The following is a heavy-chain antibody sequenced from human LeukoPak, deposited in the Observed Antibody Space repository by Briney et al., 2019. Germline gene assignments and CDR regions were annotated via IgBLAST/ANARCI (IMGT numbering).Heavy chain of an antibody. CDR2: INPNSGGT. J-gene: IGHJ4*02. V-gene: IGHV1-2*02. D-gene: IGHD2-8*02. CDR1: GYTFTGYY. CDR3: ARGGVLTPYFDY. Sequence: ASVKVSCKASGYTFTGYYMHWVRQAPGQGLEWMGWINPNSGGTNYAQKFRGRVTMTRDTSISTAYMELSRLRSDDTAVYYRARGGVLTPYFDYWGQGTLVTVSS.